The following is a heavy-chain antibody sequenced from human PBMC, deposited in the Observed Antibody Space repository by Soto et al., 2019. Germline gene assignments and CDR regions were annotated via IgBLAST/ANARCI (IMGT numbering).Heavy chain of an antibody. CDR3: VREYYYDSNGYYKDLFDY. D-gene: IGHD3-22*01. CDR1: GGSVSSGSYY. CDR2: IYYSGST. V-gene: IGHV4-61*01. J-gene: IGHJ4*02. Sequence: SETLSLTCTVSGGSVSSGSYYWGWIRQPPGKGLEWIGYIYYSGSTNYNPSLKSRVTISLGTSKNQFSLKLSSVTAADTAVYYFVREYYYDSNGYYKDLFDYWGQGTLVTVSS.